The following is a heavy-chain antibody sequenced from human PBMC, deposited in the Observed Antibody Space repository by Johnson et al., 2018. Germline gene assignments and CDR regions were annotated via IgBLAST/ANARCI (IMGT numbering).Heavy chain of an antibody. D-gene: IGHD2-15*01. V-gene: IGHV3-72*01. Sequence: VQLVESGGGLVQPGGSLRLSCAASGFTFSDHYMDWVRQAPGKGLEWVGRVRNKANNYATPYAPSVIRRFTISRDASKKSVLLEMTSLKTEDTAVYYCVRVALVSCSGSTGKERFFDYWGQGARVTVSS. CDR3: VRVALVSCSGSTGKERFFDY. CDR2: VRNKANNYAT. J-gene: IGHJ4*02. CDR1: GFTFSDHY.